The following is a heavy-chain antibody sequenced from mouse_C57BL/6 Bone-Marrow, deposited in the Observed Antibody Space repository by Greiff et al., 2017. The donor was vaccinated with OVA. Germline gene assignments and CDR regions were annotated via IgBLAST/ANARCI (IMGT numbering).Heavy chain of an antibody. Sequence: EVKLMESGGGLVQPGGSLKLSCAASGFTFSDYYMYWVRQTPEKRLEWVAYISNGGGSTYYPDTVKGRFTISRDNAKNTLYLQMSRLKSEDTAMYYCARHGGLRRIAMDYWGQGTSVTVSS. J-gene: IGHJ4*01. D-gene: IGHD2-4*01. V-gene: IGHV5-12*01. CDR3: ARHGGLRRIAMDY. CDR1: GFTFSDYY. CDR2: ISNGGGST.